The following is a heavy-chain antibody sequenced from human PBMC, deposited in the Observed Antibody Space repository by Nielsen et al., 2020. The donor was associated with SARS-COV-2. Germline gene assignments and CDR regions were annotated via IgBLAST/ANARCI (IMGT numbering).Heavy chain of an antibody. CDR2: ISYDGSNK. D-gene: IGHD3-10*01. CDR1: GFTFSSYA. Sequence: GESLKISCAASGFTFSSYAMHWVRQAPGKGLEWVAVISYDGSNKYYADPVKGRFTISRDNSKNTLYLQMNSLRAEDTAVYYCARDAGGLFDYWGPGTLVTVSS. V-gene: IGHV3-30-3*01. J-gene: IGHJ4*02. CDR3: ARDAGGLFDY.